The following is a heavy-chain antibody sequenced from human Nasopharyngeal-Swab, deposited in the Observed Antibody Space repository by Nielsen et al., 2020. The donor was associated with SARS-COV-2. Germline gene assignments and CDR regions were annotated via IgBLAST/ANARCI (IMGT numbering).Heavy chain of an antibody. CDR1: GFTFSDWN. Sequence: GGSLRLSCAASGFTFSDWNFNWVPQAPGKGLEWVSSISSSSSLIYYADAVRGRFTISRDQTSLYLQMNRLRAEDTAVYYCGRAASSSDDYVGDYWGQGTLVTVSS. D-gene: IGHD3-10*02. J-gene: IGHJ4*02. V-gene: IGHV3-21*01. CDR3: GRAASSSDDYVGDY. CDR2: ISSSSSLI.